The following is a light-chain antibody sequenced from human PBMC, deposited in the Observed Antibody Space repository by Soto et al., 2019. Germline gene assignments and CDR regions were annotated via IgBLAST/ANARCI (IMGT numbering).Light chain of an antibody. CDR2: DAS. Sequence: DIQVTQSPSTLSASVGDRVAITCGASQSIGTWLAWYQQKAGKATKLLFFDASTLERGVPSRFSGSGSGTDFTLTISSLQPDDFATYCCQQYETFSGTFGPGTKVDIK. V-gene: IGKV1-5*01. CDR1: QSIGTW. J-gene: IGKJ1*01. CDR3: QQYETFSGT.